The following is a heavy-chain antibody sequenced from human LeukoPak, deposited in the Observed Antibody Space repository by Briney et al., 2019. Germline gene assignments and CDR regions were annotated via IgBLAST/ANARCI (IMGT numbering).Heavy chain of an antibody. J-gene: IGHJ6*03. CDR1: GDSISSSNCY. D-gene: IGHD1-1*01. Sequence: SETLSLTCTVSGDSISSSNCYWGWIRQPPGKGLEWIGSIYFSGGTYYNASLKSRVTISVDTSKNQFSLKLSSVTAADTAVYYCAKVESLPEIPRGRMDVWGKGTTVTVSS. V-gene: IGHV4-39*01. CDR3: AKVESLPEIPRGRMDV. CDR2: IYFSGGT.